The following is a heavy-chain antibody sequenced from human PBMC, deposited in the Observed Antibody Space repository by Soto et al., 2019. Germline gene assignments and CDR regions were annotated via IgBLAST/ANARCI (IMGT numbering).Heavy chain of an antibody. CDR1: GDTFGRFT. V-gene: IGHV1-69*13. J-gene: IGHJ5*02. CDR3: ARDPSAINKLIGVWFDP. D-gene: IGHD2-8*01. CDR2: IKPISDIT. Sequence: SVKVSCKASGDTFGRFTINWVRQAPGQGLEWMGGIKPISDITNYAQRFQGRVTFTADASTSTVYLELSSLRSEDTAMYYCARDPSAINKLIGVWFDPWGQGTLVTVS.